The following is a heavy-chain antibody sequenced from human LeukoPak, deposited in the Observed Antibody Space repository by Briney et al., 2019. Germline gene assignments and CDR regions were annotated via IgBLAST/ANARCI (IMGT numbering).Heavy chain of an antibody. CDR1: GYTFTDYS. Sequence: ASVKVSCKASGYTFTDYSMHWVRQAPGQGLEWMGWINPNSGGTNYAQKFQGRVTMTRDTSISTAYVELSRLRSDDTAVYYCARWGHSINAFDIWGQGTMVTVSS. D-gene: IGHD5-24*01. J-gene: IGHJ3*02. CDR3: ARWGHSINAFDI. V-gene: IGHV1-2*02. CDR2: INPNSGGT.